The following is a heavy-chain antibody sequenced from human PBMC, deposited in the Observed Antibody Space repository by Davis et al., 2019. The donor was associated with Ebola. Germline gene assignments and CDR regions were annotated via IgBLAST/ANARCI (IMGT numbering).Heavy chain of an antibody. V-gene: IGHV3-23*01. D-gene: IGHD2-2*01. CDR1: GFPFYNYA. CDR2: ISASGDRT. Sequence: GESLKISCAASGFPFYNYAITWVRQAPGKGLEWVSSISASGDRTYYADSVRGRFTISRDNSRNTLYLQMNSLTAEDTAVYYCAKETAAIPTRTDYWGQGTLVTVSS. CDR3: AKETAAIPTRTDY. J-gene: IGHJ4*02.